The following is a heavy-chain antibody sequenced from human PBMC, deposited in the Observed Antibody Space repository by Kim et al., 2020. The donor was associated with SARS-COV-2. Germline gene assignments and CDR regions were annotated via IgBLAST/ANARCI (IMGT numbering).Heavy chain of an antibody. CDR3: ARRGGWHYGMDV. V-gene: IGHV4-39*07. Sequence: YYNPSLKSRVTISVDTSTNQFSLKLSSVTAADTAVYYCARRGGWHYGMDVWGQGTTVTVSS. D-gene: IGHD3-10*01. J-gene: IGHJ6*02.